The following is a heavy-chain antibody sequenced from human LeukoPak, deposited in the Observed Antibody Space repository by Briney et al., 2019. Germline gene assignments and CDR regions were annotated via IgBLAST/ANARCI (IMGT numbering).Heavy chain of an antibody. Sequence: GESLKISCKGSGYSFTSYWIGRVRQMPGKGLEWMGIIYPGDSDTRYSPSFQGQVTISADRSIITAYLQWSSLKASDTAIYYCARLTGTQNYFDYWGQGTLVTVSS. J-gene: IGHJ4*02. D-gene: IGHD2-8*02. CDR2: IYPGDSDT. V-gene: IGHV5-51*01. CDR3: ARLTGTQNYFDY. CDR1: GYSFTSYW.